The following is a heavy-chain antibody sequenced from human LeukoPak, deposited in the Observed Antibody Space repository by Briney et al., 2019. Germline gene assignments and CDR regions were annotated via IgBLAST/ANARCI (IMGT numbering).Heavy chain of an antibody. CDR1: GGTFSSYA. CDR3: ARCGWNHDALNI. CDR2: INPSGGST. Sequence: ASVKVSCKASGGTFSSYAISWVRQAPGQGLEWMGIINPSGGSTNYAQKFQGRVTMTRDTSTSTVYMELNSLRSEDTAVYYCARCGWNHDALNIWGQGTMVTVSS. J-gene: IGHJ3*02. V-gene: IGHV1-46*01. D-gene: IGHD1-1*01.